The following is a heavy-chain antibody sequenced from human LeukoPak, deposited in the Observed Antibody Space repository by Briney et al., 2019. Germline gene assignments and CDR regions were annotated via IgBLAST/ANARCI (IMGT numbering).Heavy chain of an antibody. CDR1: GYTFTSYG. V-gene: IGHV1-18*01. Sequence: ASVKVSCKASGYTFTSYGISWVRHAPGQGLEWMGWISGYNGKTNYAQKLQGRVTMTTDTSTSTAYMELRSLRPDDTAVYYCARDYRDVLLWFGELSKWGQGTLVTVSS. D-gene: IGHD3-10*01. CDR2: ISGYNGKT. CDR3: ARDYRDVLLWFGELSK. J-gene: IGHJ4*02.